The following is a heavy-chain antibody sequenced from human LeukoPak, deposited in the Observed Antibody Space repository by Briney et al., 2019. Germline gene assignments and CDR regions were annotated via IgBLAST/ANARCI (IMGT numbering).Heavy chain of an antibody. D-gene: IGHD4-17*01. V-gene: IGHV4-59*01. Sequence: SETLSLTCTVSGGSINSYYWSWIRQPPGKGLEWIGYIYHSGSTKYNPSLKSRVTISVDTSKNQFSLKLSSVTAADTAVYYCARDSYGGIDYWGQGTLVTVSS. CDR2: IYHSGST. J-gene: IGHJ4*02. CDR3: ARDSYGGIDY. CDR1: GGSINSYY.